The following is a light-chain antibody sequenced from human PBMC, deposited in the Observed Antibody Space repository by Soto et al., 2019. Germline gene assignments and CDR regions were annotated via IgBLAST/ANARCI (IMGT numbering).Light chain of an antibody. CDR1: QSVSSN. CDR3: QQYNNWLRA. J-gene: IGKJ1*01. V-gene: IGKV3-15*01. CDR2: GAS. Sequence: EIVMKQSPATLSVPPGERATLSCRASQSVSSNLAWYQQKPGQAPRLLIYGASTRATGIPARFSGSGSGTEFTLTISSLQSEDFAVYYCQQYNNWLRAFGQGTKVDIK.